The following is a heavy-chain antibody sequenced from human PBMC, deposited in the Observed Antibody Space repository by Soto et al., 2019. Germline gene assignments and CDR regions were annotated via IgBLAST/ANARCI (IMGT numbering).Heavy chain of an antibody. D-gene: IGHD2-2*01. Sequence: SQTLSLTCAISGDSVSSNSAAWNWIRLSPSRGLEWLARTYYRSRWYNDYAVSVRSRVSMSIDTTKNQFSLNLSPVTAADTAVYYCARGGCTTTSCDGAFYYYYMDVWGKGTTVTVSS. CDR1: GDSVSSNSAA. CDR2: TYYRSRWYN. J-gene: IGHJ6*03. V-gene: IGHV6-1*01. CDR3: ARGGCTTTSCDGAFYYYYMDV.